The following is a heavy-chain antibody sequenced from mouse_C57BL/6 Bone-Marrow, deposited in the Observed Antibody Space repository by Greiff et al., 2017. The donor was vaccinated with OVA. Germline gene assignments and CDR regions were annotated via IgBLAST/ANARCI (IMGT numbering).Heavy chain of an antibody. CDR2: FYPGSGSI. CDR3: ARHEEGGYDYDAGFAY. V-gene: IGHV1-62-2*01. CDR1: GYTFPEYT. D-gene: IGHD2-4*01. Sequence: QVQLQQSGAELVKPGASVKLSCKASGYTFPEYTIHWVKQRSGQGLEWIGWFYPGSGSIKSNEKFKDKATLTADTSSSTVYMELSRLTSEDSAVYCCARHEEGGYDYDAGFAYWGQGTLVTVSA. J-gene: IGHJ3*01.